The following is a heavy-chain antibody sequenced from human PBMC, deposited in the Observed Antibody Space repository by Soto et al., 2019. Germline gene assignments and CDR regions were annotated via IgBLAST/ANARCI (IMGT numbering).Heavy chain of an antibody. V-gene: IGHV4-34*01. CDR2: INHSGST. CDR3: ARGLAAGFDP. J-gene: IGHJ5*02. Sequence: SETLSLTCAVYGGSFSGYYWSWIRQPPGKGLEWIGEINHSGSTNYNPSLKSRVTISVDTSKNQFSLKLSSVAAADTAVYYCARGLAAGFDPWGQGTLVTVSS. D-gene: IGHD6-13*01. CDR1: GGSFSGYY.